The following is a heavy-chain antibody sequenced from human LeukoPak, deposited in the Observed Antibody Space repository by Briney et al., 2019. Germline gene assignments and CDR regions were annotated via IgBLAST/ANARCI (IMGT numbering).Heavy chain of an antibody. J-gene: IGHJ5*02. CDR3: ATFPGSHSLNWFDP. CDR2: INHSGST. V-gene: IGHV4-34*01. Sequence: SETLSLTCAVYGGSFSGYYWSWLRQPPGKGLEWIGEINHSGSTNYNPSLKSRVTISVDTSKNQFSLKLSSVTAADTAVYYCATFPGSHSLNWFDPWGQGTLVTVSS. CDR1: GGSFSGYY. D-gene: IGHD2-15*01.